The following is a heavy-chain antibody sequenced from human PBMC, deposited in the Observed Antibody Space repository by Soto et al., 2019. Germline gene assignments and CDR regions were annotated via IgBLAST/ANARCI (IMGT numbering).Heavy chain of an antibody. V-gene: IGHV4-31*03. CDR3: ARRAKVGEFGADWFDP. CDR2: IYYSGIT. J-gene: IGHJ5*02. D-gene: IGHD3-10*01. CDR1: GDSITRGGYY. Sequence: QVQLQESGPELLKPSQTLSLTCTVSGDSITRGGYYWSWIRQHPGKGLEWIGFIYYSGITYYKPSLKSRLTISLDPSKNQFYLKWTSMTAADTAVYYCARRAKVGEFGADWFDPWGQGTLVTVSS.